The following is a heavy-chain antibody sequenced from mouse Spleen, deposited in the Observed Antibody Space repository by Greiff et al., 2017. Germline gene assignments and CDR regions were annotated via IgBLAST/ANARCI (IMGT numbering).Heavy chain of an antibody. Sequence: EVQVVESGGGLVKPGGSLKLSCAASGFTFSSYSMSWVRQTPEKRLEWVATISSGGSYTYYPDSVKGRFTISRDNAKNTLYLQMSSLRSEDTAMYYCARLRLGLKGFDYWGQGTTLTVSS. D-gene: IGHD4-1*01. J-gene: IGHJ2*01. CDR1: GFTFSSYS. CDR2: ISSGGSYT. V-gene: IGHV5-9-3*01. CDR3: ARLRLGLKGFDY.